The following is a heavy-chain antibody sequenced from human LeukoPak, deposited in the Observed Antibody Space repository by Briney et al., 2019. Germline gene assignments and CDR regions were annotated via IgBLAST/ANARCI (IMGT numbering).Heavy chain of an antibody. CDR2: INPNSGGT. CDR3: ELDDSSGLDY. J-gene: IGHJ4*02. D-gene: IGHD3-22*01. Sequence: ASVKVFCKASGYTFTRYYMHWVRQAPGQGLEWMGWINPNSGGTNYAQKFQGRVTMTRDTSISTAYMELSRLRSDDTAVYCCELDDSSGLDYWGQGTLVTVSS. V-gene: IGHV1-2*02. CDR1: GYTFTRYY.